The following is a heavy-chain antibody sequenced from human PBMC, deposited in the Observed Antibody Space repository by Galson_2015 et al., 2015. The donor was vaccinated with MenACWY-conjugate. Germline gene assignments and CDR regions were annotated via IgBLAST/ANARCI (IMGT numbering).Heavy chain of an antibody. J-gene: IGHJ4*02. D-gene: IGHD6-6*01. CDR2: IYHSGST. CDR3: ARVSSSPDY. CDR1: GSSICSGYY. Sequence: SETLSLTCAVSGSSICSGYYWGWIRQPPGKGLEWIGSIYHSGSTYYNPSLKSRVTISVDMSKNQFSPKLSSVTAADTAVYYCARVSSSPDYWGQGTLVTDSS. V-gene: IGHV4-38-2*01.